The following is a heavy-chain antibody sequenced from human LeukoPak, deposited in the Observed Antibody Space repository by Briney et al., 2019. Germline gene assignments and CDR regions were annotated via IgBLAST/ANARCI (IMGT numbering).Heavy chain of an antibody. Sequence: GESLKISCKASGSTFTNSWIGWVRQMPGKGLEWMGIIYPGDSDTRYSPSFQGQVTISVDKSVSTAYLQWGSLKDSDTAMYYCTRLLGENSEFDPWGPGTLVTVSS. CDR2: IYPGDSDT. CDR3: TRLLGENSEFDP. CDR1: GSTFTNSW. J-gene: IGHJ5*02. D-gene: IGHD3-16*01. V-gene: IGHV5-51*01.